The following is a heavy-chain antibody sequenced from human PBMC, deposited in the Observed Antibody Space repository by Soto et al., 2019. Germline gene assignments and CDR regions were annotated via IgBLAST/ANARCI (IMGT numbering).Heavy chain of an antibody. J-gene: IGHJ5*02. Sequence: GGSLRLSCAASGFTFSSYSMNWVRQAPGKGLEWVSYISSSSSTIYYADSVKGRFTISRDNAKNSLYLQMNSLRDEDTAVYYCARDRMRDIVVVVAATRCDPRGQGXLVTVSS. V-gene: IGHV3-48*02. D-gene: IGHD2-15*01. CDR2: ISSSSSTI. CDR1: GFTFSSYS. CDR3: ARDRMRDIVVVVAATRCDP.